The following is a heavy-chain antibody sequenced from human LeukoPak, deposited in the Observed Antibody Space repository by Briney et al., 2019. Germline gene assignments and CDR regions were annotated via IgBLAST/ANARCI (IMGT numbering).Heavy chain of an antibody. V-gene: IGHV3-33*01. CDR3: ARDNEEATHFDC. D-gene: IGHD5-24*01. CDR2: LWYDGSNK. J-gene: IGHJ4*02. CDR1: GFTFSSYG. Sequence: GRALRLSCAASGFTFSSYGMHWVRQAPGKGLEWVAVLWYDGSNKYYTDSVKGRFTISRDNSKNTLYVQINSLRAEDTAVYYCARDNEEATHFDCWGQGTLVTVSS.